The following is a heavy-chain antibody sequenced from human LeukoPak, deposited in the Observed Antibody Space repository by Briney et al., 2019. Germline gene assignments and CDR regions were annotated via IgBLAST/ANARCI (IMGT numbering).Heavy chain of an antibody. CDR3: ARGLDGYYPFDY. J-gene: IGHJ4*02. CDR2: IYYSGST. V-gene: IGHV4-39*07. D-gene: IGHD5-24*01. Sequence: PSETLSLTCTVSGGSISSSRYYCGWIRQPPGKGLEWIGSIYYSGSTYYNPSIKSRVTISVDTSKNQFSLKLSSVTAADTAVYYCARGLDGYYPFDYCGQGTLVTVSS. CDR1: GGSISSSRYY.